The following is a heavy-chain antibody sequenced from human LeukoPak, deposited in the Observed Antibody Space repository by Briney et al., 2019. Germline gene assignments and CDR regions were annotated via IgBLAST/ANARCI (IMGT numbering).Heavy chain of an antibody. Sequence: ASVKVSCKASGYTFTGYYMHWVRQAPGQGLEWMGWINPNSGGTNYAQKFQGRVTMTRDTPISTAYMELSRLRSDDTAVYYCARGGSAGIAAAFYSLDPWGQGTLVTVSS. V-gene: IGHV1-2*02. J-gene: IGHJ5*02. CDR2: INPNSGGT. CDR3: ARGGSAGIAAAFYSLDP. CDR1: GYTFTGYY. D-gene: IGHD6-13*01.